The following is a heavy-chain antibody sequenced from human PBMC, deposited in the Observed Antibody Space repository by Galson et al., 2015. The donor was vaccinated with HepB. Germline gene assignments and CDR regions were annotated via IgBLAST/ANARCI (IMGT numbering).Heavy chain of an antibody. CDR2: MNPNSDNT. J-gene: IGHJ5*02. D-gene: IGHD6-19*01. CDR1: GSTFTSYD. Sequence: SVTVSCKASGSTFTSYDINWVRQATGQGLEWMGRMNPNSDNTGYAQKFQGRVTMTRNTSISTAYMELRSLKPEDTAIYYCARVDISVAGGRRFDPWGQGTLVTVSS. V-gene: IGHV1-8*01. CDR3: ARVDISVAGGRRFDP.